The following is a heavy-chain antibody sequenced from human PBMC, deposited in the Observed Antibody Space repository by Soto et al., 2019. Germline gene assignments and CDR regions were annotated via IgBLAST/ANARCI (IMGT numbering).Heavy chain of an antibody. Sequence: SETLSLTCSVSGGSMSSYYWSWIRQPPGKGLECIGYIYYSGSTNYNPSLKSRVTISVDTSKNQFSLKLSSVTAADTAVYYCTRAKRFLGHYYYMDVWGKGTTVTVSS. CDR1: GGSMSSYY. CDR3: TRAKRFLGHYYYMDV. J-gene: IGHJ6*03. D-gene: IGHD3-3*01. CDR2: IYYSGST. V-gene: IGHV4-59*12.